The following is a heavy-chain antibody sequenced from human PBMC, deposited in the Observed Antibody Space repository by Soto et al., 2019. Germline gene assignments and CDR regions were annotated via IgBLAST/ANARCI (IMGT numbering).Heavy chain of an antibody. Sequence: SETLSLTCAVSGGSFSDYYWSWVRQPPGKGLEWIGEIHPSGSIYYSPSLKSRGTILVDTSKNQFSLKVTSVTAADTAIYYCSRGTDAYKTGNSWGQGTLVAVSS. D-gene: IGHD1-1*01. CDR1: GGSFSDYY. CDR3: SRGTDAYKTGNS. J-gene: IGHJ4*02. V-gene: IGHV4-34*01. CDR2: IHPSGSI.